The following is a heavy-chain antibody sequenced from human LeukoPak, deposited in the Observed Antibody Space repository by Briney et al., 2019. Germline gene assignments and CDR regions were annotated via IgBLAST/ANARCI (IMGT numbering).Heavy chain of an antibody. Sequence: SETLSLTCTVSGGSISGSTYHWGWIRQPPGKGLEWIGSINHSGSTNYNPSLKSRVTISVDTSKNQFSLKLSSVTAADTAVYYCARRSKRYFDWLSGRNAFDIWGQGTMVTVSS. CDR3: ARRSKRYFDWLSGRNAFDI. D-gene: IGHD3-9*01. CDR2: INHSGST. CDR1: GGSISGSTYH. J-gene: IGHJ3*02. V-gene: IGHV4-39*07.